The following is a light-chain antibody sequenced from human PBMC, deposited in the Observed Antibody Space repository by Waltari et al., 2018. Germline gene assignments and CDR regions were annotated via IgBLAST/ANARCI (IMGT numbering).Light chain of an antibody. CDR2: GAS. V-gene: IGKV3-11*01. J-gene: IGKJ2*01. CDR1: QSVGGY. CDR3: QQRAGWPLYS. Sequence: EIVLTQSPDTLSLSPGERATLSCRASQSVGGYLAWYQHKPGQAPRLLISGASNRATGIPARFSGSGSGTDFTLTISSLEPEDFAVYYCQQRAGWPLYSFCQGTRLEI.